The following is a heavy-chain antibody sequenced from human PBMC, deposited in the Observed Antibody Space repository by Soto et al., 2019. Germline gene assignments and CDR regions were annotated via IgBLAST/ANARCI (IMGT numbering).Heavy chain of an antibody. CDR3: ARYGSGSSVWFDP. J-gene: IGHJ5*02. CDR1: GGSFSGYY. V-gene: IGHV4-34*01. CDR2: INHSGST. D-gene: IGHD3-10*01. Sequence: SETLSLTCAVYGGSFSGYYWSWIRQPPRKGLEWIGEINHSGSTNYNPSLKSRVTISVDTSKNQFSLKLSSVTAADTAVYYCARYGSGSSVWFDPWGQGTLVTVSS.